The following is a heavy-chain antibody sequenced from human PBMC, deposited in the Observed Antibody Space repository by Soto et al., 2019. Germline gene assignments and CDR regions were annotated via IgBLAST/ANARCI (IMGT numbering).Heavy chain of an antibody. CDR1: GYIFTTYG. CDR2: ISAHNGNT. D-gene: IGHD1-1*01. V-gene: IGHV1-18*01. Sequence: QVHLVQSGAEVKKPGASVKVSCKGSGYIFTTYGITWVRQAPGQGLEWMGWISAHNGNTNYAQKLQGRVTVTRDTSTSTAYMALRNLRADDTDVYYCARGRYGDYWGQGALVTVSS. CDR3: ARGRYGDY. J-gene: IGHJ4*02.